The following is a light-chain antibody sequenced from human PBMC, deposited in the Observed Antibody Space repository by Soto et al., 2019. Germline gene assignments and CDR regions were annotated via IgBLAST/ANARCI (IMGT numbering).Light chain of an antibody. Sequence: DIVMTQSPDSLAVSLGERATISCKSSQSILNSSNNKNHLAWYQQKSGQPPKLLIYWASTRESGVPARFSGSGSGTDFTLTISSLQAEDVAAVYYCQQYYAPPYSFGQGTQLEI. CDR2: WAS. CDR3: QQYYAPPYS. J-gene: IGKJ2*03. CDR1: QSILNSSNNKNH. V-gene: IGKV4-1*01.